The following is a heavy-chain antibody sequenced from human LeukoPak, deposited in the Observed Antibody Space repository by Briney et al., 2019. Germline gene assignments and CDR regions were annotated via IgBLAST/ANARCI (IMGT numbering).Heavy chain of an antibody. CDR3: ASLGSPQAAAGGGPVDY. Sequence: GGSLRLSCAASGFTFSSYAMHWVRQAPGKGLEWVAVISYDGSNKYYADSVKGRFTISRDNSKNTLYLQMNSLKAEDTAVYYCASLGSPQAAAGGGPVDYWGQGTLVTVSS. CDR1: GFTFSSYA. J-gene: IGHJ4*02. CDR2: ISYDGSNK. D-gene: IGHD6-13*01. V-gene: IGHV3-30-3*01.